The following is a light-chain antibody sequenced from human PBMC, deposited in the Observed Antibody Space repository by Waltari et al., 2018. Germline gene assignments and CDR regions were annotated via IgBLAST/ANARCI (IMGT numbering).Light chain of an antibody. CDR1: QCLLHSNGYNH. CDR2: LGS. J-gene: IGKJ1*01. Sequence: DIVMTQSPLSLPVTPGEPASISCRSSQCLLHSNGYNHLDWYLQKPGQSPQLLMYLGSSRASGVPDRFSGSGSGTDFTLKISRVEAEDVGVYYCMQALQSPRTFGQGTKVEIK. V-gene: IGKV2-28*01. CDR3: MQALQSPRT.